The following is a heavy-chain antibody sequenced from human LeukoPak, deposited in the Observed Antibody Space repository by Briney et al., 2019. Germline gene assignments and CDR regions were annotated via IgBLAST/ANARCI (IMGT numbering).Heavy chain of an antibody. Sequence: SETLSLTCSVSGGSLSPYYWSWIRQPPGGGLEWLGEINQSGSTNYNPSLKSRVTISVEKFKNQFSLEVTSVTAADTAIYYCATLGGLYYESHGYPDFDHWGQGTLVTVSS. CDR3: ATLGGLYYESHGYPDFDH. CDR1: GGSLSPYY. V-gene: IGHV4-34*01. CDR2: INQSGST. J-gene: IGHJ4*02. D-gene: IGHD3-22*01.